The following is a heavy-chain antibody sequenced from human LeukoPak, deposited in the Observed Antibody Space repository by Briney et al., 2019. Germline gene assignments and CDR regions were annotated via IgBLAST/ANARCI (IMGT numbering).Heavy chain of an antibody. CDR1: GFTFSIHT. CDR2: ISTTSSYI. CDR3: ARVVNSYGPVDY. J-gene: IGHJ4*02. Sequence: PGGSLRLSCAASGFTFSIHTMSWVRQAPGKGLEWVSCISTTSSYIYYADSVKGRFTISRHNAKNSLYLQMNSLRAEDTAVYYCARVVNSYGPVDYWGQGTLVTVSS. V-gene: IGHV3-21*01. D-gene: IGHD5-18*01.